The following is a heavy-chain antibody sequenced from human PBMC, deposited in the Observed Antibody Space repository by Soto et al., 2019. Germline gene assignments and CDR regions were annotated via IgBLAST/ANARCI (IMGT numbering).Heavy chain of an antibody. V-gene: IGHV3-49*03. J-gene: IGHJ4*02. Sequence: PGGSLRLSCTASGFTFGDYAMSWFRQAPGKGLEWVGFIRSKAYGGTTEYAASVKGRFTISRDDSKSIAYLQMNSLKTEDTAVYYCTGGYCSSTSCPTRSVDYWGQGTLVTVSS. D-gene: IGHD2-2*01. CDR3: TGGYCSSTSCPTRSVDY. CDR1: GFTFGDYA. CDR2: IRSKAYGGTT.